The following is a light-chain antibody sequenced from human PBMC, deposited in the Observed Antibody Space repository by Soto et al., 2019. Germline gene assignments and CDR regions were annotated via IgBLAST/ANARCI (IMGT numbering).Light chain of an antibody. V-gene: IGKV3-15*01. Sequence: EIVMTQSPDILSVSPGERATLSCRASQRISSNLAWYQQRPGQSPRLLIYGGSTRATGIPARFSGSGSGTDFTLTISSLQSEDFAFYYCQQYHKWPLFTFDPGTRVDIK. J-gene: IGKJ3*01. CDR2: GGS. CDR3: QQYHKWPLFT. CDR1: QRISSN.